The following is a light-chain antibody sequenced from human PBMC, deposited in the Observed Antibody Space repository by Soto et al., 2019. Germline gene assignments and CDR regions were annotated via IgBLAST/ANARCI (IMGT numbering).Light chain of an antibody. CDR3: QHHGTSLT. J-gene: IGKJ4*01. CDR2: DVS. V-gene: IGKV3-20*01. Sequence: VLTQSPGTLSFSPGQRATLSCRASQTITNNFLAWYQRKPGQAPSLLLYDVSRRATGIPDRFTGSGSGTDVTLVINSLEPEDSEVYYCQHHGTSLTFGGGTKVEIK. CDR1: QTITNNF.